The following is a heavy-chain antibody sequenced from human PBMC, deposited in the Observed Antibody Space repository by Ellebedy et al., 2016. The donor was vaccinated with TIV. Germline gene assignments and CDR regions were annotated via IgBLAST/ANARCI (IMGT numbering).Heavy chain of an antibody. CDR3: ARGPNYVRGSYQYFDY. V-gene: IGHV4-59*08. Sequence: MPSETLSLTCTVSGGSISSYYWSWIRQPPGKGLEWIGYIYYSGSTYYNPSLKSRVTISVDTSKNQFSLKLNSVTAADTAVYYCARGPNYVRGSYQYFDYWGQGTLGTVSS. CDR2: IYYSGST. D-gene: IGHD3-16*01. CDR1: GGSISSYY. J-gene: IGHJ4*02.